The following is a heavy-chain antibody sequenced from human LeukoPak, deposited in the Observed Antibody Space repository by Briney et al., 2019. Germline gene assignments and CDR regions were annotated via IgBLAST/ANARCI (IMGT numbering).Heavy chain of an antibody. Sequence: GASLEISCKGSGSHFTSYWIGWGRPLPGKGLEWMGIIYPGDSDTRYSPSFQGQVNISADKPISTAYLQWSSLKASDTAMYYCARYSGYDWEYAFDIWGQGTMVTVSS. D-gene: IGHD5-12*01. CDR3: ARYSGYDWEYAFDI. J-gene: IGHJ3*02. CDR2: IYPGDSDT. V-gene: IGHV5-51*04. CDR1: GSHFTSYW.